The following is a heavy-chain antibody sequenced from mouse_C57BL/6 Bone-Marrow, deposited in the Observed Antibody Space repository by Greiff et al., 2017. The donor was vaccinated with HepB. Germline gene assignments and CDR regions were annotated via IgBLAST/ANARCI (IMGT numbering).Heavy chain of an antibody. D-gene: IGHD2-3*01. Sequence: QVHVKQSGPGLVQPSQSLSITCTVSGFSLTSYGVHWVRQPPGKGLEWLGVIWSGGSTDYNAAFISRLSISKDNSKSQVSFKMNSLQADDTAIYYCAKNDGYYFWYFDVWGTGTTVTFSS. CDR1: GFSLTSYG. V-gene: IGHV2-4*01. J-gene: IGHJ1*03. CDR2: IWSGGST. CDR3: AKNDGYYFWYFDV.